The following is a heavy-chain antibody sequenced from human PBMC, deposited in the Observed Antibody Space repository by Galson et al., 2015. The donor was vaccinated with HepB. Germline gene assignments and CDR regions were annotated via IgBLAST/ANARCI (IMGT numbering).Heavy chain of an antibody. CDR1: GFIFTDYA. Sequence: SLRLSCAASGFIFTDYAMAWVRQAPGKGLVWVSRINSDGSSTSYADSVKGRFTISRDNAKNTLYLQMNSLRAEDTAVYYCARDSMTTVTTAFDYWGQGTLVTVSS. J-gene: IGHJ4*02. D-gene: IGHD4-11*01. V-gene: IGHV3-74*01. CDR3: ARDSMTTVTTAFDY. CDR2: INSDGSST.